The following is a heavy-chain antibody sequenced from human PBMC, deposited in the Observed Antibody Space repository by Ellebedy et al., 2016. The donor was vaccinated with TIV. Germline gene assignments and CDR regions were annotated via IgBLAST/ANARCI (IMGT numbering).Heavy chain of an antibody. CDR3: AKESTTGATWYFDL. CDR1: GFSVSNHY. J-gene: IGHJ2*01. CDR2: IYSGGDT. V-gene: IGHV3-53*01. D-gene: IGHD1-1*01. Sequence: PGGSLRLSCAVSGFSVSNHYMSWVRQGPGKGLEWVSGIYSGGDTYYADSVRGRFTISRDRSKNTLYLQLDSLRAEDTAVYYCAKESTTGATWYFDLWGRGTLVTVSS.